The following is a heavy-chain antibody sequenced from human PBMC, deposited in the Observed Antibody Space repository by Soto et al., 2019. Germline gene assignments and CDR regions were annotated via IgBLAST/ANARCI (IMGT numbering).Heavy chain of an antibody. V-gene: IGHV4-39*01. J-gene: IGHJ5*02. CDR2: IYYSGST. D-gene: IGHD6-19*01. CDR1: GGSISSSSYY. Sequence: SETLSLTCTVSGGSISSSSYYWGWIRQPPGKGLEWIGSIYYSGSTYYNPSLKSRVTISVDTSKNQFSLKLSSVTAADTAVYYCARRCIAVAGNTRSTSYNWFDPWGQGTLVTVSS. CDR3: ARRCIAVAGNTRSTSYNWFDP.